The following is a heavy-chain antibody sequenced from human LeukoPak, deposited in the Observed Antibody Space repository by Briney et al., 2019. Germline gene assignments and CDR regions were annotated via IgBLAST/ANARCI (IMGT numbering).Heavy chain of an antibody. CDR2: INHSGST. CDR3: ARVQPPDYYGSGSYHTDY. Sequence: SQTLSLTCTVSGGSISPYYWSWIRQPPGKGLEWIGEINHSGSTNYNPSLKSRVTISVDTSKNQFSLKLSSVTAADTAVYYCARVQPPDYYGSGSYHTDYWGQGTLVTVSS. J-gene: IGHJ4*02. D-gene: IGHD3-10*01. V-gene: IGHV4-34*01. CDR1: GGSISPYY.